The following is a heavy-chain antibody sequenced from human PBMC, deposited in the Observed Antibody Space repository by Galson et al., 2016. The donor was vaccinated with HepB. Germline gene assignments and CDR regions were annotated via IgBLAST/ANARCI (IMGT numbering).Heavy chain of an antibody. CDR2: IWYDGSNK. V-gene: IGHV3-33*01. CDR3: ARTPGDTRVRGIIITGSYYFDY. J-gene: IGHJ4*02. Sequence: SLRLSCAASGFTFSDYGMHWVRQAPGKGLEWVAVIWYDGSNKYYADSVKGRFTISRDNSKNTLYLQMNSLRAEDAAVYYCARTPGDTRVRGIIITGSYYFDYWGQGTLVTVSS. D-gene: IGHD3-10*01. CDR1: GFTFSDYG.